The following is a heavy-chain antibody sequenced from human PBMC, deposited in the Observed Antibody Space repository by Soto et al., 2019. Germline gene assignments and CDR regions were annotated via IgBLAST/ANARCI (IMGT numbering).Heavy chain of an antibody. D-gene: IGHD2-8*01. Sequence: QVQLVESGGGLVKPGGSLRLSCVASGFSFSDNYMSWIRQAPGKGLEWVSFISSGGRDIYYADSVRGRFTISRDNGKNSLYLQMNGLRAEDTAVYYCAKQQLMVYSGYGMDVWGQGTTVTVSS. CDR2: ISSGGRDI. CDR3: AKQQLMVYSGYGMDV. V-gene: IGHV3-11*01. CDR1: GFSFSDNY. J-gene: IGHJ6*02.